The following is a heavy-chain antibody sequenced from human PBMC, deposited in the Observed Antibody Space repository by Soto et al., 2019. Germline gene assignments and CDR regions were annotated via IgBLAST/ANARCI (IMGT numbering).Heavy chain of an antibody. D-gene: IGHD6-13*01. Sequence: QVHLVQSGAELKKPGASVKVSCEASGYTFTSYGISWVRQAPGQGLEWMGWISGNNGNTNYAQKFQGRVTLTTDRSTNTAYMDLRSLRSDDTAVYYCARVGRGYDRGLYSSRPYDLFDPWGQGTLVTVSS. V-gene: IGHV1-18*01. CDR3: ARVGRGYDRGLYSSRPYDLFDP. J-gene: IGHJ5*02. CDR1: GYTFTSYG. CDR2: ISGNNGNT.